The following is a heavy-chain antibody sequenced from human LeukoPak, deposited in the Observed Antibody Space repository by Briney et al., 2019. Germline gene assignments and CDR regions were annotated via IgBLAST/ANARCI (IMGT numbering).Heavy chain of an antibody. V-gene: IGHV3-9*01. J-gene: IGHJ4*02. Sequence: GGSLRLSCVASGCTLDDYAMHWVRQGPRKGLEWVSGISWNSGSIGYADSVKGRFTISRENAKNSLYLQMNSLRAEDSALYYCAKVTQWLGYYLEYWGQGNLVTVSS. CDR1: GCTLDDYA. CDR2: ISWNSGSI. CDR3: AKVTQWLGYYLEY. D-gene: IGHD6-19*01.